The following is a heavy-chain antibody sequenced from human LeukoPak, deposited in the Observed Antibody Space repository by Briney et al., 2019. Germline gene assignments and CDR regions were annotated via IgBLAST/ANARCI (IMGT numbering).Heavy chain of an antibody. J-gene: IGHJ4*02. CDR1: GFTFSSYW. D-gene: IGHD2-2*01. Sequence: GGSLRLSCAASGFTFSSYWMHWVRQAPGKGLVWVSRINSDGSSTSYADSVKGRFTISRDNAKNTLYLQMNSLRAEDTAVYYCASWSGGYCSSTSCGSFDYWGQGTLVTVPS. CDR2: INSDGSST. CDR3: ASWSGGYCSSTSCGSFDY. V-gene: IGHV3-74*01.